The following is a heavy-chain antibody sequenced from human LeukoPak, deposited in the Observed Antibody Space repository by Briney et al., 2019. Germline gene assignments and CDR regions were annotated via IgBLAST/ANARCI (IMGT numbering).Heavy chain of an antibody. CDR3: AKETSMQLWNYYYFDY. CDR2: ISGTAGST. Sequence: AGGSLRLSCAVSGITFSSSAMNWVRQAPGKGLEWVSGISGTAGSTYYADSVKGRFTISRDNSKNTLYLLMSSLRVDDTAVYFCAKETSMQLWNYYYFDYWGQGALVTVSS. V-gene: IGHV3-23*01. D-gene: IGHD3-10*01. J-gene: IGHJ4*02. CDR1: GITFSSSA.